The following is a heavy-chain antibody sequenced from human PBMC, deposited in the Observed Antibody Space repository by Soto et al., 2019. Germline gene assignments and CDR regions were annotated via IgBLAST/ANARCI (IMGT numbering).Heavy chain of an antibody. V-gene: IGHV3-74*01. Sequence: GGSLRLSCAASGSTLSTYWMHWVRQVPGKGLVWVSRISSGGTYTNYADSVKGRFTISRDNAKNTLYLQMNTLRAEDTAVYYCARDLGYNYGHPFDYWGQGTLVTVSS. D-gene: IGHD5-18*01. J-gene: IGHJ4*02. CDR3: ARDLGYNYGHPFDY. CDR2: ISSGGTYT. CDR1: GSTLSTYW.